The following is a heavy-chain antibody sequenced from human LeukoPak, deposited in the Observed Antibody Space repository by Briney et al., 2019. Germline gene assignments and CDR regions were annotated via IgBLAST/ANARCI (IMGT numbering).Heavy chain of an antibody. V-gene: IGHV1-2*02. CDR3: ARGNDIRVYPNWFDP. D-gene: IGHD3-9*01. Sequence: GASVKVSCKASGYTFTGYYMHWVRQAPGQGLEWMGWINPNSGGTNYAQKFQGRVTMTRDTSISTAYMELSRLRSDDTAVYYCARGNDIRVYPNWFDPWGQGTLVTVSS. J-gene: IGHJ5*02. CDR1: GYTFTGYY. CDR2: INPNSGGT.